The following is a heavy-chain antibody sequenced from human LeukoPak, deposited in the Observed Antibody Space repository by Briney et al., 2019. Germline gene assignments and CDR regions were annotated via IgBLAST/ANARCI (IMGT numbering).Heavy chain of an antibody. Sequence: GGSPRLSCAASGFTFSSYAMTWVRQAPGRGLEWVSSIVGSGGATYYADSVKGRFTISRDNSKNTLYLQMSSLRAEDTAVYYCAKEHMAAAVYYFDYWGQGSLVTVSS. CDR1: GFTFSSYA. V-gene: IGHV3-23*01. CDR3: AKEHMAAAVYYFDY. D-gene: IGHD6-13*01. CDR2: IVGSGGAT. J-gene: IGHJ4*02.